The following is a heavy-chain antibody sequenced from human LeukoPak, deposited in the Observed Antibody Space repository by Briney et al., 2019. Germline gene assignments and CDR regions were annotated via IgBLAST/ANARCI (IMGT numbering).Heavy chain of an antibody. CDR1: GFTFSSYG. CDR2: ISYDGSYK. CDR3: AKGLIYGSGGSCSGGYFDY. V-gene: IGHV3-30*18. J-gene: IGHJ4*02. D-gene: IGHD2-15*01. Sequence: GRSLRLSCAASGFTFSSYGMHWVRQAPGKGLEWVAVISYDGSYKYHADSVKGRFSISRDNSKNTLYLRMNSLRVEDTAVYYCAKGLIYGSGGSCSGGYFDYWGQGTLVTVSS.